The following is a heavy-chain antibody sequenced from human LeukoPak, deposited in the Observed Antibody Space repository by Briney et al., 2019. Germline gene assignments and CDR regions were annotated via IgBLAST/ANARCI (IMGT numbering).Heavy chain of an antibody. CDR3: ATLNLWYAFDI. J-gene: IGHJ3*02. D-gene: IGHD1-14*01. V-gene: IGHV1-46*01. Sequence: ASVKVSCKPVGYTFTTYYMHWVRQAPGQGLEWMGIINPSAGTTTYAQSFQGRVTMTEDTSTDTAYMELSSLRSEDTAVYYCATLNLWYAFDIWGQGTMVTVSS. CDR2: INPSAGTT. CDR1: GYTFTTYY.